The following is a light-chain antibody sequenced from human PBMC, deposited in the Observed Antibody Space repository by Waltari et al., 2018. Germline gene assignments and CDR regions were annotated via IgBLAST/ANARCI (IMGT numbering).Light chain of an antibody. CDR2: YND. V-gene: IGLV1-51*01. Sequence: QSVLTQPPSVSAAPGQKVTISCSGSSSNIGINFVSWYQHLPGTAPKLLIYYNDMRPSGSPDRFSGSKSGTSATLGITGLQTGDEADYYCGTWDNSLSAGVIGGGTKLTVL. CDR1: SSNIGINF. J-gene: IGLJ3*02. CDR3: GTWDNSLSAGV.